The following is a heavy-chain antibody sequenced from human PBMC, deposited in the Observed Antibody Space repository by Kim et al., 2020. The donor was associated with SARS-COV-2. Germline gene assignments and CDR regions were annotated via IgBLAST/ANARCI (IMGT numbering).Heavy chain of an antibody. CDR3: AKGFDY. J-gene: IGHJ4*02. V-gene: IGHV4-59*01. CDR1: GGYISSYY. CDR2: IYYSGNT. Sequence: SETLSLTCTVSGGYISSYYWSWIRQPPGKGLEWIGYIYYSGNTNYNPALKSRVTISVDTSKNQFSLKLSSVTAADTAVYYCAKGFDYWGQGTLVTVSP.